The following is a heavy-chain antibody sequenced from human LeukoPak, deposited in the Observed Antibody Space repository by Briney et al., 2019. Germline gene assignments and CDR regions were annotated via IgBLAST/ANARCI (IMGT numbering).Heavy chain of an antibody. CDR1: GFTFSTYA. J-gene: IGHJ4*02. Sequence: GGSLRLSCAASGFTFSTYAMSWVRQAPGQGLEWVSSVNGDGGSTYYAESVKGRFTVSRDNSKNTLYLQMDSLRAEDTAVYYCAKRPDCSTTNCFRFEYWGQGTLVTVSS. D-gene: IGHD2-2*01. CDR3: AKRPDCSTTNCFRFEY. CDR2: VNGDGGST. V-gene: IGHV3-23*01.